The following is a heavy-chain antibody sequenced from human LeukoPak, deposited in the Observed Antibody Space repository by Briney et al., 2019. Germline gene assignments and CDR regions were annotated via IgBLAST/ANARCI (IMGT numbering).Heavy chain of an antibody. D-gene: IGHD3-10*01. J-gene: IGHJ4*02. V-gene: IGHV1-69*13. CDR3: ARGRLASGDAYPYYFDY. Sequence: SVKVSCKASGGTFSSYAISWVRQAPGQGLEWMGGIIPIFGTANYAQKFQGRVTITADESTSTAYMELSSLRSEDTAVYYCARGRLASGDAYPYYFDYWGQGTLVTVSS. CDR2: IIPIFGTA. CDR1: GGTFSSYA.